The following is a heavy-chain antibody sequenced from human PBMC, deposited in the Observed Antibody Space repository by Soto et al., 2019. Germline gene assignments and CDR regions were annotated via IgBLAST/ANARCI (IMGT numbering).Heavy chain of an antibody. D-gene: IGHD3-10*01. V-gene: IGHV4-39*07. CDR2: IYYSGST. Sequence: PSETLSLTCTVSGGSISSSSYYWGWIRQAPGKGLEWIGSIYYSGSTYYNPSLKSRLTISVDTSKNQFSLKLSSVTAADTAVYYCARDRGYYGSGSHRMDVWGQGTTVTVSS. J-gene: IGHJ6*02. CDR1: GGSISSSSYY. CDR3: ARDRGYYGSGSHRMDV.